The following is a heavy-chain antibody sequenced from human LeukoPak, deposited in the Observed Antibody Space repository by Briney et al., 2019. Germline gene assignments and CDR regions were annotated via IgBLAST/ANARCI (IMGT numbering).Heavy chain of an antibody. CDR1: GFTFSSYG. J-gene: IGHJ4*02. CDR2: IWYDGSNK. CDR3: ARGDYSNYVSNY. Sequence: GRSLRLSCAASGFTFSSYGMHWVRQAPGKGLEWVAVIWYDGSNKYYADSVKGRFTISRDNPKNTLYLQMNSLRAEDTAVYYCARGDYSNYVSNYWGQGTLVTVSS. D-gene: IGHD4-11*01. V-gene: IGHV3-33*01.